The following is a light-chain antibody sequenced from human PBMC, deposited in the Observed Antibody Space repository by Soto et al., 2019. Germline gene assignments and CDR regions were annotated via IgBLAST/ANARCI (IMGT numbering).Light chain of an antibody. V-gene: IGKV1-5*03. CDR1: RSISNS. CDR2: QGS. J-gene: IGKJ4*01. CDR3: QQYDSYPLT. Sequence: DIQLTQSPSSLSASVGDRVTITCQASRSISNSLAWYQQRPGKAPKHLIYQGSTLQREVSSRFSGSGSGTEFTLTISSLQPDDFATYYCQQYDSYPLTFGGGTRVDIK.